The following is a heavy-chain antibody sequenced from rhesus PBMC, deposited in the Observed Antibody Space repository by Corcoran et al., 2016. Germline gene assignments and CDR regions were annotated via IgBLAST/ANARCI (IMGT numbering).Heavy chain of an antibody. Sequence: QVQLQESGPGLVKPSETLSLTCAVSGYSIRSNYWNWIRQPPGKGLELIGSSYVRGGSNYLTPSLKSRVTLSVDTSKNQVSLKLSSVTAADTAVYYCASEPEFDYWGQGVLVTVSS. CDR3: ASEPEFDY. V-gene: IGHV4S14*01. CDR1: GYSIRSNY. CDR2: SYVRGGSN. J-gene: IGHJ4*01.